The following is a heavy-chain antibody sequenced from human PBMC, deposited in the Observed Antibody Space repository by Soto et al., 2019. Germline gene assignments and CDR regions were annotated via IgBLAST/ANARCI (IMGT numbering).Heavy chain of an antibody. J-gene: IGHJ5*02. V-gene: IGHV3-23*01. CDR3: AKVERIVVVPAAMRPFDP. Sequence: GGSLRLSCAASGFTFSSYAMSWVRQAPGKGLEWVSAISGSGGSTYYADSVKGRFTISRDNSKNTLYLQMNSLRAEDTAVYYCAKVERIVVVPAAMRPFDPWGQGTLVTVSS. D-gene: IGHD2-2*01. CDR1: GFTFSSYA. CDR2: ISGSGGST.